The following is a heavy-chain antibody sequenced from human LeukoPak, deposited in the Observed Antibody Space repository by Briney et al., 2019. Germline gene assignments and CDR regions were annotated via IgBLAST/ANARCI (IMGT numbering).Heavy chain of an antibody. CDR1: GYSISNTYY. CDR3: ARNASSGVFDD. V-gene: IGHV4-38-2*02. Sequence: SETLSLTCTVSGYSISNTYYWGWIRQSPGKGLEWIGSIHHSGNRFESGSTHYNPSLRSRVTVSADTSKNQFSLTLSSVTAADTAVYFSARNASSGVFDDWGQGTLVTASS. J-gene: IGHJ4*02. CDR2: IHHSGNRFESGST. D-gene: IGHD6-25*01.